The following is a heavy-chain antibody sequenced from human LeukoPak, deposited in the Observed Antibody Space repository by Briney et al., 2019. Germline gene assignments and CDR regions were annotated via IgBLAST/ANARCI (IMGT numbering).Heavy chain of an antibody. V-gene: IGHV3-48*03. CDR2: MGSMGSSI. J-gene: IGHJ4*02. Sequence: GGSVRLFCAASGYPLGFYEVNCLRDATGRGREWVAYMGSMGSSIHYAESMKGRFTIARDNSQKSLFMHMNGLRAEDTAVYYWARNLGGWGVKSFYWGQGTLVTVSS. D-gene: IGHD6-19*01. CDR3: ARNLGGWGVKSFY. CDR1: GYPLGFYE.